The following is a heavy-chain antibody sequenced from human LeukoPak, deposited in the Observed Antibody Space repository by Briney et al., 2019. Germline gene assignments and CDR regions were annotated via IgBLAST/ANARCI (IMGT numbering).Heavy chain of an antibody. CDR1: GYTFTRHA. CDR3: VRDRPHHYDSSAFLY. CDR2: TNTKTGRP. Sequence: ASVKVSCKASGYTFTRHAMNWVRQAPGQGLEWMGWTNTKTGRPTYAQGFTGRFVFSLDTSVSTAYLQISSLKAEDTAVYYCVRDRPHHYDSSAFLYWGQRTLVTVSS. D-gene: IGHD3-22*01. V-gene: IGHV7-4-1*02. J-gene: IGHJ4*02.